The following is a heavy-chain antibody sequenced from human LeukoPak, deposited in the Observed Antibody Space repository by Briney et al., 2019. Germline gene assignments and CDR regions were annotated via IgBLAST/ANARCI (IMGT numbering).Heavy chain of an antibody. V-gene: IGHV3-23*01. J-gene: IGHJ5*02. CDR3: AKDYSSSWYRSNWFDP. CDR2: ISGSGGGT. CDR1: GFTFSSYA. D-gene: IGHD6-13*01. Sequence: GGSLRLSCAASGFTFSSYAMSWVRQAPGKGLEWVSAISGSGGGTYYADSVKGRFTISRDNSKNTLYLQMNSLRAEDTAVYYCAKDYSSSWYRSNWFDPWGQGTLVTVSS.